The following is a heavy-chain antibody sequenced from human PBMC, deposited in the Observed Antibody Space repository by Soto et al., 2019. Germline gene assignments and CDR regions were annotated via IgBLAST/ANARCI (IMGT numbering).Heavy chain of an antibody. CDR3: TTDAGDYEDF. CDR1: GITFTNAW. D-gene: IGHD4-17*01. CDR2: IKNKVDGGTT. J-gene: IGHJ4*02. V-gene: IGHV3-15*01. Sequence: EVQLVESGGDLVKPGGCLRLSCAASGITFTNAWMSWVRQAPGKGLEWVGRIKNKVDGGTTDYAAPVRGRFTISRDDSKSTLFLQMNSLETEDTAVYYCTTDAGDYEDFWGQGTLVTVSS.